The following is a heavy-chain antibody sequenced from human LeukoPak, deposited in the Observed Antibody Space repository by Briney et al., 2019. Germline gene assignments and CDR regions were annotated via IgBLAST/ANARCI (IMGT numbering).Heavy chain of an antibody. J-gene: IGHJ5*02. Sequence: AGGSLRLSCAASGFTFSSYSMNWVRQAPGKGLEWVSSISSSSSYIYYADSVKGRFTISRDNAKNSLYLQMNSLRAEDTAVYYCARVVVPAAMLGWFDPWGQGTLVTVSS. CDR1: GFTFSSYS. CDR3: ARVVVPAAMLGWFDP. D-gene: IGHD2-2*01. CDR2: ISSSSSYI. V-gene: IGHV3-21*01.